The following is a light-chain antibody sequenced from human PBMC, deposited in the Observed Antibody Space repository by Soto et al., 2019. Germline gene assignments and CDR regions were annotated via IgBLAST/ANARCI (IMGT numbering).Light chain of an antibody. CDR2: KVS. CDR3: MQGTHWPRT. J-gene: IGKJ1*01. V-gene: IGKV2-30*01. Sequence: DVVMTQSPLSLPVTLGQPAPISCRSSQGLVYRDGNTYLNWFLQRPGQSPRRLIYKVSNRDSGVPDRVSGSGAGTDFTLKISRVEAEEVGVYYCMQGTHWPRTFGQGTKVEIK. CDR1: QGLVYRDGNTY.